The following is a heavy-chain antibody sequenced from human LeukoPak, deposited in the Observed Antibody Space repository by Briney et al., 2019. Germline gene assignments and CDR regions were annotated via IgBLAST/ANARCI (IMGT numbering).Heavy chain of an antibody. CDR1: GVSFSGYY. Sequence: SETLSLTCAVYGVSFSGYYWSWVRQPPGKGLEWVGEINHSGSTNYNPSLKSRVTISVDTSKNQFSLELSSVTAADTAVYYCARADYYDSSGYHNFDYWGQGTLVTVSS. V-gene: IGHV4-34*01. J-gene: IGHJ4*02. CDR3: ARADYYDSSGYHNFDY. CDR2: INHSGST. D-gene: IGHD3-22*01.